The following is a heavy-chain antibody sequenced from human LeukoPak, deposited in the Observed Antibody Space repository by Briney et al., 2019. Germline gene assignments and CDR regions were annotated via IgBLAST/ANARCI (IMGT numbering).Heavy chain of an antibody. Sequence: ASVKVSCKASGYTFTSYGISWVRQAPGQGLELMGLISAYNGNTNYAQKLQGRVTMTSATSTSTAYMELRSLRSDDTAVYYCARGQYYYDSSGYEYWGQGPLVTVSS. CDR1: GYTFTSYG. CDR3: ARGQYYYDSSGYEY. CDR2: ISAYNGNT. D-gene: IGHD3-22*01. V-gene: IGHV1-18*01. J-gene: IGHJ4*02.